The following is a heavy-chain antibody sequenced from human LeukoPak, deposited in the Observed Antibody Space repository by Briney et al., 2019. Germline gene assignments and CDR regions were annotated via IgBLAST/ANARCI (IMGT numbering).Heavy chain of an antibody. J-gene: IGHJ4*02. D-gene: IGHD5-18*01. CDR2: ISGSGGNT. CDR3: AKDRYSYGPR. V-gene: IGHV3-23*01. Sequence: PGGSLRLSCAASGFTFSSYAMSWVRQAPGKGLEWVSAISGSGGNTYYADSVKGRFTISRDNPKNTLYLQMNSLRAEDTAIYYCAKDRYSYGPRWGQGTLVTVSS. CDR1: GFTFSSYA.